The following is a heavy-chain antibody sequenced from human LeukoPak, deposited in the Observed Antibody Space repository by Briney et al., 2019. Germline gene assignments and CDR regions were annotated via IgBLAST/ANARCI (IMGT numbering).Heavy chain of an antibody. D-gene: IGHD7-27*01. V-gene: IGHV4-34*01. CDR3: ARAQLTGFDP. CDR1: GGSFSGYY. J-gene: IGHJ5*02. Sequence: TSETLSLTCAVYGGSFSGYYWSWIRQPPGKGLEWIGEINHSGSTNYNPSLKSRVTISVDTSKNQFSLKLSSVTAADTAVYYCARAQLTGFDPWGQGTLVTVSS. CDR2: INHSGST.